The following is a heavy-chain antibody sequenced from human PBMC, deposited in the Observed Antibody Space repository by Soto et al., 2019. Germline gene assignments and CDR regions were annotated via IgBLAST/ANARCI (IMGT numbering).Heavy chain of an antibody. D-gene: IGHD3-3*01. J-gene: IGHJ6*01. CDR3: AAGRDDFNHYYGMDV. Sequence: GASVKVSCKASGFTFTSSAVQWVRQARGQRLEWIGWIVVGSGNTNYAQKFQERVTITRDMSTSTAYMELSSLRSEDTAVYYCAAGRDDFNHYYGMDVWGQGTTVTVSS. CDR2: IVVGSGNT. CDR1: GFTFTSSA. V-gene: IGHV1-58*01.